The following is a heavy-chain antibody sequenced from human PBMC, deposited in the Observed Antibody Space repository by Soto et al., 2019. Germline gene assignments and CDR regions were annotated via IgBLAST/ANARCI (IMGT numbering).Heavy chain of an antibody. J-gene: IGHJ4*02. CDR1: GGSISSGGYY. CDR2: IYYSGST. CDR3: ARVYKGYYYDSSGYYYVFDY. D-gene: IGHD3-22*01. Sequence: SETLSLTCTVSGGSISSGGYYWSWIRQHPGKGLEWIGYIYYSGSTYYNPSLKSRVTISVDTSKNQFSLKLSSVTAADTAVYYCARVYKGYYYDSSGYYYVFDYWGQGTLVTVSS. V-gene: IGHV4-31*03.